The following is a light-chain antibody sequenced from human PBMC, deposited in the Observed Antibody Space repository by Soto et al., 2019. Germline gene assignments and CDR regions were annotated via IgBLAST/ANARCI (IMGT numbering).Light chain of an antibody. CDR3: QQYGSSPGT. CDR2: GAS. J-gene: IGKJ1*01. V-gene: IGKV3-20*01. CDR1: QSVSSSY. Sequence: EIVLTQSPGTLSLSPGERATLSCRASQSVSSSYLAWYQQKPGQAPRLLIYGASNRATGIPDRFSGSESGTDFTLIISRLDPEYFAVYYCQQYGSSPGTFGQETKVVIK.